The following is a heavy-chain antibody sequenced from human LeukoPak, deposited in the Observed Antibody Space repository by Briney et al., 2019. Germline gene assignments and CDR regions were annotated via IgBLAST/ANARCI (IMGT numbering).Heavy chain of an antibody. Sequence: GGSLRLSCAASGFTFSSYSMNWVRQAPGNGLEWVSSISSTNSYIYYADSVRGRFTVSRDNAKNSLYLQMHSLSAEDTAVYYCARVNGRSGYVAFDYWGQGTLVTVSS. CDR2: ISSTNSYI. V-gene: IGHV3-21*01. D-gene: IGHD5-12*01. J-gene: IGHJ4*02. CDR3: ARVNGRSGYVAFDY. CDR1: GFTFSSYS.